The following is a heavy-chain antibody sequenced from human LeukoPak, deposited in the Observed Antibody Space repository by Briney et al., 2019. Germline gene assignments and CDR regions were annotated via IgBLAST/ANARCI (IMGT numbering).Heavy chain of an antibody. CDR3: TTRYCSGGSCKVDY. D-gene: IGHD2-15*01. CDR1: GFTFSNAW. J-gene: IGHJ4*02. Sequence: GGSLRLSCAASGFTFSNAWMSWVRQAPGKGLEWVGRIKSKTDDGTTDYAAPVKGRFTISRDDSKNTLYLQMNSLKTEDTAVYYCTTRYCSGGSCKVDYWGQGTLVTVSS. CDR2: IKSKTDDGTT. V-gene: IGHV3-15*01.